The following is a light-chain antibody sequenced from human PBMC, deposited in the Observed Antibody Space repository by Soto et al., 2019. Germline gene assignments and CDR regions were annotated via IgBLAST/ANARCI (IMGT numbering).Light chain of an antibody. CDR1: QDIRNF. CDR2: DAS. Sequence: DIQMTQSPSSLSASVGDRVTIACQASQDIRNFLNWYQQKPGKAPKLLIYDASNLEIGVPSRFSGSGSGTDFTFTISSLHTEDFATYYCQQYDNRLTFGGGTKVDIX. V-gene: IGKV1-33*01. CDR3: QQYDNRLT. J-gene: IGKJ4*01.